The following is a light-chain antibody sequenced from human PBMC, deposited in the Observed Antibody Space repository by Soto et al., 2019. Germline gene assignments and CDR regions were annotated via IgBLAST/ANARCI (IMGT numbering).Light chain of an antibody. J-gene: IGKJ1*01. CDR1: QSIHTS. CDR2: DST. Sequence: EIVLTQSPATLSLSPGERATLSCRASQSIHTSLAWYQQKSGKPPRLVIYDSTLRANGVPDRFGGSRSGTEFTLTISSLQPDDFATYYCQQYNSYRWTFGQGTKVDIK. V-gene: IGKV3D-15*01. CDR3: QQYNSYRWT.